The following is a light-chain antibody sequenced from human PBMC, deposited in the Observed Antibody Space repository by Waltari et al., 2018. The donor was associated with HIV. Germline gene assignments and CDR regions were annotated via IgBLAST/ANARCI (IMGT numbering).Light chain of an antibody. CDR3: AAWDDGLSGPV. J-gene: IGLJ3*02. V-gene: IGLV1-47*01. Sequence: QSVLTPPPSASASPGMRATISRSGSSSTIGSIYVYWYQQLPGTATKLLIYRTDQRPSGVPDRFSGSKSYTSASLAITGLRSEDEADYYCAAWDDGLSGPVFGGGTKLTVL. CDR1: SSTIGSIY. CDR2: RTD.